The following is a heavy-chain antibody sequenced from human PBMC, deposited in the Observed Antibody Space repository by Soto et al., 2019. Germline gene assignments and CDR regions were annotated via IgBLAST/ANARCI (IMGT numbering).Heavy chain of an antibody. V-gene: IGHV3-23*01. Sequence: EVQLLESGGGLVQPGGSLRLSCVASGFTFSSYAMSWVRQAPGKGLEWVSAISGNGENTYYVDSVKARIIISRDKSKNTLYLQMNSLRAEDTAVYYCAGGSGRNWFDPWGQGTLVTVSS. J-gene: IGHJ5*02. CDR1: GFTFSSYA. D-gene: IGHD3-10*01. CDR2: ISGNGENT. CDR3: AGGSGRNWFDP.